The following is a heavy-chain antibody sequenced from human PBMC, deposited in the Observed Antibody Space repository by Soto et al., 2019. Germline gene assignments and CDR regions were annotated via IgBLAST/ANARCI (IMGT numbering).Heavy chain of an antibody. CDR2: MNPNSGNT. V-gene: IGHV1-8*01. Sequence: ASVKVSCKASGYTFTSYDINWVRQATGQGLEWMGWMNPNSGNTGYAQKFQGRVTMTRNTSISTAYMELSSLRSEDTAVYYCARGPPTGTIDYYYYYYMDVWGKGTTVTVSS. CDR3: ARGPPTGTIDYYYYYYMDV. CDR1: GYTFTSYD. D-gene: IGHD2-8*01. J-gene: IGHJ6*03.